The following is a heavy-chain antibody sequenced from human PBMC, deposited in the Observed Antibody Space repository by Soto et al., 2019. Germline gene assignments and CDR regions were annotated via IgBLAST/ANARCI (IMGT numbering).Heavy chain of an antibody. CDR2: ISSSSSYI. J-gene: IGHJ6*02. Sequence: GGSLRLSCAASGFTFSSYIMNWVRQAPGKGLEWVSSISSSSSYIYYADSVKGRFTISRDNAKNSLYLQMNSLRAEDTAVYYCARGLGAAAISGGVWGQGTTVTVSS. D-gene: IGHD6-13*01. CDR3: ARGLGAAAISGGV. V-gene: IGHV3-21*01. CDR1: GFTFSSYI.